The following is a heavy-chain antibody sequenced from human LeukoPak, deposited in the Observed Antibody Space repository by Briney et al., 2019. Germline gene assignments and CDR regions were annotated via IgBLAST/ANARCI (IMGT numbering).Heavy chain of an antibody. V-gene: IGHV3-30*01. CDR3: ARDSNDILTGYYLFDY. CDR1: GFTFSSYA. CDR2: ISYDGSNK. Sequence: GGSLRLSCAASGFTFSSYAMHWVRQAPGMGLEWVAVISYDGSNKYYADSVKGRFTISRDNSKNTLYLQMNSLRAEDTAVYYCARDSNDILTGYYLFDYWGQGTLVTVSS. J-gene: IGHJ4*02. D-gene: IGHD3-9*01.